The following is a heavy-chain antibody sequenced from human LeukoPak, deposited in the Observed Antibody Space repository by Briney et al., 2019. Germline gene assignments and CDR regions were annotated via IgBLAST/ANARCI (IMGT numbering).Heavy chain of an antibody. V-gene: IGHV1-69*04. J-gene: IGHJ2*01. CDR2: IIPILGIA. CDR3: ARSEYGDYGYFDL. CDR1: GGTFSSYA. Sequence: RASVTVSCKASGGTFSSYAISWVRQAPGQGLEWMGRIIPILGIANYAQKFQGRVTITADKSTSTAYMELSSLRSEDTAVYYCARSEYGDYGYFDLWGRGTLVTVSS. D-gene: IGHD4-17*01.